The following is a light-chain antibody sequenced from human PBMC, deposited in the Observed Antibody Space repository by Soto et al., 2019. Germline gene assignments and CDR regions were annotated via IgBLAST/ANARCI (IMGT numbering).Light chain of an antibody. CDR2: RNN. V-gene: IGLV1-47*01. J-gene: IGLJ1*01. Sequence: QSVLTQPPSASGTPGQRVTISCSGSSSNIGSNYVYWYQQLPGTAPKLLIYRNNQRPSGVPDRFSASKYGTSASLAISGLRSEDEADYYCAAWDDSLSGAYVFGTGTMLTVL. CDR3: AAWDDSLSGAYV. CDR1: SSNIGSNY.